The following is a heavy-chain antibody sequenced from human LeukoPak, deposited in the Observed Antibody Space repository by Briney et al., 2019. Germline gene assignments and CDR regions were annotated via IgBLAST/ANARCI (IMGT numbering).Heavy chain of an antibody. V-gene: IGHV1-69*13. CDR2: IIPIFGTP. J-gene: IGHJ4*02. CDR3: ARRSSSSSSHFDY. CDR1: GGTFRNHD. Sequence: SVKVSCKASGGTFRNHDINWVRQAPGQGLEWMGGIIPIFGTPNYAQKFQGRVTITADESTTTAYMELSSLRSGDTAVYYCARRSSSSSSHFDYWGQGTLVTVSS. D-gene: IGHD6-6*01.